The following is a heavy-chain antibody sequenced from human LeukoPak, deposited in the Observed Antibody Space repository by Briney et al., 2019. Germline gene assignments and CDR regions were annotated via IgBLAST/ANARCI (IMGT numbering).Heavy chain of an antibody. CDR1: GFTFSDYF. V-gene: IGHV3-11*04. J-gene: IGHJ4*02. Sequence: GGSLRLSCVASGFTFSDYFMSWIRQAPGKGLEWVSYISSSGSSSDYADSVKGRFTISRDNAKNSLYLQMNTLRAEDTAVYYCARFRGAADNYGTIDYWAQGILVTVSS. CDR3: ARFRGAADNYGTIDY. D-gene: IGHD1-14*01. CDR2: ISSSGSSS.